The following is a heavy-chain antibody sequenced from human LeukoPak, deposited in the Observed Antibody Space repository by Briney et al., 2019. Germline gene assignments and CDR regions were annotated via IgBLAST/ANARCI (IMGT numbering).Heavy chain of an antibody. CDR1: GGSISSYY. V-gene: IGHV3-48*01. J-gene: IGHJ4*02. Sequence: ETLSLTCTVSGGSISSYYWSWVRQAPGKGLEWISYISGRSSTIYYADSVRGRFTISRDNAKNSMYLQMNSLRAEDTAVYYCARDRLTSGSYFFDYWGQGTLVTVSS. D-gene: IGHD1-26*01. CDR3: ARDRLTSGSYFFDY. CDR2: ISGRSSTI.